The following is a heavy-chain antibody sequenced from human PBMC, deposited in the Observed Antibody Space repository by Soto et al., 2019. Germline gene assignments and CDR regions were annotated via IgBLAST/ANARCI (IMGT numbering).Heavy chain of an antibody. CDR3: ARIFSVVVYGSDH. J-gene: IGHJ5*02. CDR2: ITSSSGHI. D-gene: IGHD3-22*01. Sequence: GGSLRLSCAASGFSFSDYTMSWVRQAPGKGLEWVSSITSSSGHIYYADSVKGRFTISRDNAKNSLYLHMSSLRAEDAAIYYCARIFSVVVYGSDHWGHGTMVTVSS. CDR1: GFSFSDYT. V-gene: IGHV3-21*04.